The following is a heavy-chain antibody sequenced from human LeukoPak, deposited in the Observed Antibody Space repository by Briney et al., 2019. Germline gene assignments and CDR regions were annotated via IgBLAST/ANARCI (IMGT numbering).Heavy chain of an antibody. J-gene: IGHJ4*02. Sequence: GASVKVSCKASGYTFTGYYLFWVRQAPGQGFEWMGWINPNSGVTDYTQRFQGRVTITRDTSISTAYMELTRLRSDDTAVYYCATDVRDWGQGTLVTVSS. CDR1: GYTFTGYY. CDR3: ATDVRD. V-gene: IGHV1-2*02. CDR2: INPNSGVT.